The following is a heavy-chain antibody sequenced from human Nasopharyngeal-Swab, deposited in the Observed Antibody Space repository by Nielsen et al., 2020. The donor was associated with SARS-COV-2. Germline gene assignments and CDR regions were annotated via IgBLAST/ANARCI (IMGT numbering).Heavy chain of an antibody. D-gene: IGHD2-15*01. V-gene: IGHV3-49*04. CDR1: GFTFGDYA. Sequence: GGSLRLSCTASGFTFGDYAMSWVRQAPGKGLEWVGFIRSKAYSGTTEYAASVKGRFTISRDDSKSIAYLQMNSLKTEDTAVYYCTRGDIVDWFDPWGQGTLVTVSS. CDR2: IRSKAYSGTT. CDR3: TRGDIVDWFDP. J-gene: IGHJ5*02.